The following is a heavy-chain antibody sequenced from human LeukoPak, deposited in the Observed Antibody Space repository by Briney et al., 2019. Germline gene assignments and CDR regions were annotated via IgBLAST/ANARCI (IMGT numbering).Heavy chain of an antibody. V-gene: IGHV1-69*13. Sequence: ASVKVSCKASGDTFSSYAISWVRQAPGQGLEWMGGIIPIFGTANYAQKFQGRVTITADESTSTAYMELSSLRSEDTAVYYCASAYGGYGSSFDYWGQGTLVTVSS. D-gene: IGHD5-12*01. CDR1: GDTFSSYA. CDR2: IIPIFGTA. J-gene: IGHJ4*02. CDR3: ASAYGGYGSSFDY.